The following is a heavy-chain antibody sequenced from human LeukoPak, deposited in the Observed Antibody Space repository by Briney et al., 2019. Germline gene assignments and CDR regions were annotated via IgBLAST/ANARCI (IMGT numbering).Heavy chain of an antibody. Sequence: GRSLRLSCAASGFTFSSYAMHWVRQAPGKGLEWVAVTSYDGSNKYYADSVKGRFTISRDNSKNTLYLQMNSLRAEDTAVYYCARDQGYTFDYWGQGTLVTVSS. D-gene: IGHD5-24*01. V-gene: IGHV3-30*04. CDR3: ARDQGYTFDY. CDR1: GFTFSSYA. CDR2: TSYDGSNK. J-gene: IGHJ4*02.